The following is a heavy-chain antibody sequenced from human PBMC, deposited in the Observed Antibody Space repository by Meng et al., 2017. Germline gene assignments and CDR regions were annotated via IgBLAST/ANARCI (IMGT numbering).Heavy chain of an antibody. V-gene: IGHV3-66*02. J-gene: IGHJ5*02. CDR1: GFTVSSNY. D-gene: IGHD6-6*01. Sequence: EGELGGSGAGLVQPGGSLRLSCAASGFTVSSNYMSWVRQSPGKGLEWVSVIYSGGSTYYADSVKGRFTISRDNSKNTLYLQMNSLRAEDTAVYYCARESMYNWFDPWGQGTLVTVSS. CDR3: ARESMYNWFDP. CDR2: IYSGGST.